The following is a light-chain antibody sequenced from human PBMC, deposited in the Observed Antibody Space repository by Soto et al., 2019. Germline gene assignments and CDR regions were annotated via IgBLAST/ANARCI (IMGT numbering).Light chain of an antibody. V-gene: IGLV1-44*01. J-gene: IGLJ1*01. Sequence: QSVLTQPPSASGTPGQRVTISCSGGSSNIGSRTVNWYQQLPGTAPKLLIYSNNQRPSGVPDRFSGSKSGTSASLAISEVQAEDEADYYCSSYTSSSTLVFGTGTKVTVL. CDR1: SSNIGSRT. CDR2: SNN. CDR3: SSYTSSSTLV.